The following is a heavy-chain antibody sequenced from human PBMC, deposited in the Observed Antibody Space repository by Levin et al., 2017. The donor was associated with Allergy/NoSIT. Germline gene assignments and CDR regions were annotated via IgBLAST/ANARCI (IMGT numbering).Heavy chain of an antibody. CDR3: AKNLGADEGDDILTGLFDY. CDR2: ISGSGGRT. D-gene: IGHD3-9*01. CDR1: GFTFDTFT. J-gene: IGHJ4*02. Sequence: RSGGSLRLSCGASGFTFDTFTMSWVRQGPGRGLEWLADISGSGGRTYYADSVKGRFSISRDNSKNIVYLQMNSLRGEDTAVYYCAKNLGADEGDDILTGLFDYWGQGTLVTVSS. V-gene: IGHV3-23*01.